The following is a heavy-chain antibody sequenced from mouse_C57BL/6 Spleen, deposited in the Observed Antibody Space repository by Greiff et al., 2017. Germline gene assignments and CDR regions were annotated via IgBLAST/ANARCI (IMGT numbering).Heavy chain of an antibody. J-gene: IGHJ4*01. CDR1: GYSFTGYY. CDR3: ARWGNWDYAMDY. Sequence: VQLQQSGPELVKPGASVKISCKASGYSFTGYYMNWVKQSPEKSLEWIGEINPSTGGTTYNQKFKAKATLTVDKSSSTAYMQLKSLTSEDSAVYYGARWGNWDYAMDYWGQGTSVTVSS. V-gene: IGHV1-42*01. CDR2: INPSTGGT. D-gene: IGHD4-1*01.